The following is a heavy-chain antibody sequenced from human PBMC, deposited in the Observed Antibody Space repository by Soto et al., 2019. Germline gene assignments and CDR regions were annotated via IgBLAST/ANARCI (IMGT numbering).Heavy chain of an antibody. CDR3: ARSNQIIVGVAAYHYGMDV. CDR1: GFTFSSYS. D-gene: IGHD1-26*01. Sequence: EVQLVESGGGLVQPGGSLRLSCAASGFTFSSYSMNWVRQAPGKGLEWVSYISSSSSTIYYADSVKGRFTISRDNAKNSLYLQMNSLRDEDTAVYYCARSNQIIVGVAAYHYGMDVWGQGTTVTVSS. V-gene: IGHV3-48*02. CDR2: ISSSSSTI. J-gene: IGHJ6*02.